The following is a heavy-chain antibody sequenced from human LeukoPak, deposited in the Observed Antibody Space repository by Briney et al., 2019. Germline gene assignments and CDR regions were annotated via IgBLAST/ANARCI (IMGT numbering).Heavy chain of an antibody. V-gene: IGHV1-8*01. CDR1: GYTFTSYD. Sequence: ASVKGSCKASGYTFTSYDINWVRQASGQGLELMGWINPSSGNTGFTQKFQGRVTLTRSTSISTAYLELSSLTSDDTAVYYCARTSTGTRGGYDVWGQGTLVTVSS. D-gene: IGHD1-1*01. CDR3: ARTSTGTRGGYDV. J-gene: IGHJ4*02. CDR2: INPSSGNT.